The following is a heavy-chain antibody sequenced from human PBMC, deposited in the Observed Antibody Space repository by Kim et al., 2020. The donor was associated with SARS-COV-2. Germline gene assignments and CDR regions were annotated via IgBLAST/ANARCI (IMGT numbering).Heavy chain of an antibody. V-gene: IGHV3-23*01. Sequence: GGSLRLSCAASGFTFSNSALSWVRRAPGKGLDSISSISSSGASTYYGDSVRGRFTISRDNSKSTLYLQMDNLRGEDSAVYYCAKVRNRYGDYDYWGQGTFVTVSS. CDR2: ISSSGAST. CDR1: GFTFSNSA. D-gene: IGHD4-17*01. J-gene: IGHJ4*02. CDR3: AKVRNRYGDYDY.